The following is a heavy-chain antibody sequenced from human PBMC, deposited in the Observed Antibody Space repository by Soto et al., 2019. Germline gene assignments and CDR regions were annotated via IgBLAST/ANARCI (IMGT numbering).Heavy chain of an antibody. V-gene: IGHV3-23*01. J-gene: IGHJ4*02. CDR2: LYGNSGGI. Sequence: EVQLLESGGGLVQPGGSLRLSCAASGFTFASYAMTWVRQAPGKGLESVAGLYGNSGGIQYSDSVKGRFTISRDNSKNIVYLQMNSLRVEDTAVYLCAKDAVPGDGVWLMDHWGQGTLVTVSS. CDR3: AKDAVPGDGVWLMDH. CDR1: GFTFASYA. D-gene: IGHD4-17*01.